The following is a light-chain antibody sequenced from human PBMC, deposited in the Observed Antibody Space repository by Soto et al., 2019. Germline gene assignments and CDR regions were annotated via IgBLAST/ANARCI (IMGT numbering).Light chain of an antibody. Sequence: EIVMTQSPATLSVSPGERATLSCRASQSVNIYLAWYQQKPGQAPRLLIFGASSRATGIPARFSGSGSGTEFNLTISSLQSEDFATYYCLQDYSFPLTFGGGTKVDIK. CDR3: LQDYSFPLT. V-gene: IGKV3D-15*01. CDR2: GAS. CDR1: QSVNIY. J-gene: IGKJ4*01.